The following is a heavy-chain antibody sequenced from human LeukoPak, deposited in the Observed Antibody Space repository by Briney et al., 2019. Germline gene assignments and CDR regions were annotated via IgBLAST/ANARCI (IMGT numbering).Heavy chain of an antibody. CDR2: IYTSGTT. V-gene: IGHV4-61*02. CDR1: GGSVRRGNYY. Sequence: SETLSLTCTVSGGSVRRGNYYWTWIRQPAGSGLEWIGRIYTSGTTDYNPSLRTRVTISVDASRNQFSLNLSSVTAADTAVYYCARLRRDGCNFYIQLWGQGTLVTVSS. CDR3: ARLRRDGCNFYIQL. J-gene: IGHJ4*02. D-gene: IGHD5-24*01.